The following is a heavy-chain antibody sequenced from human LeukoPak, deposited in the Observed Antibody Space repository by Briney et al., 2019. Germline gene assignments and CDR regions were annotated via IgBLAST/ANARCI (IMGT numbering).Heavy chain of an antibody. J-gene: IGHJ4*02. CDR1: GFTFSGYW. CDR3: ARVLFYGSGNYYFDY. D-gene: IGHD3-10*01. Sequence: PGGSLRLSCAASGFTFSGYWMHWVRQAPGKGLVWVSRINSDGSSTTYADSAKGRFTISRENAKNTVFPQMNSLRAEDTAVYYCARVLFYGSGNYYFDYWGQGTLVTVSS. V-gene: IGHV3-74*01. CDR2: INSDGSST.